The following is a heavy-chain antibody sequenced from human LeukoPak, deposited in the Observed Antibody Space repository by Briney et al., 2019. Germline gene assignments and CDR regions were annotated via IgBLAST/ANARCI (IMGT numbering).Heavy chain of an antibody. CDR3: ARGLEYSSSSPFDY. CDR2: INHSGST. CDR1: GGSFSGYY. V-gene: IGHV4-34*01. J-gene: IGHJ4*02. D-gene: IGHD6-6*01. Sequence: PSETLPLTCAVYGGSFSGYYWSWIRQPPGKGLEWIGEINHSGSTNYNPSLKSRVTISVDTSKNQFSLKLSSVTAADTAVYYCARGLEYSSSSPFDYWGQGTLVTVSS.